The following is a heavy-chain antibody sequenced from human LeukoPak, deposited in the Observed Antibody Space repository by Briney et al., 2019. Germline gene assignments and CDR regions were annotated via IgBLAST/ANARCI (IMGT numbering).Heavy chain of an antibody. CDR3: AAGRPYSLLDY. D-gene: IGHD5-18*01. V-gene: IGHV1-24*01. CDR1: GSSLTELS. Sequence: ASVKVSCTVSGSSLTELSLYWVRQTPGKGLEWMGGFDVIDAKTFYAQKFQGRVTMTEDSSTDTAYMELSSLRSDDTAFYYCAAGRPYSLLDYWGQGTLLTVSS. CDR2: FDVIDAKT. J-gene: IGHJ4*02.